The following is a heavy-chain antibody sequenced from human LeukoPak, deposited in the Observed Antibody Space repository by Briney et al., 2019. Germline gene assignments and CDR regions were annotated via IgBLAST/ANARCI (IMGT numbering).Heavy chain of an antibody. D-gene: IGHD2-2*01. J-gene: IGHJ6*04. CDR2: IIPIFGTA. CDR3: ARGYCSSTSCYAGLDV. V-gene: IGHV1-69*13. Sequence: SVNVSCKASGGTFSSYAISWVRQPPGQGLEWMGGIIPIFGTANYAQKFQGRVTITADESTSTAYMELSSLRSEDTAVYYCARGYCSSTSCYAGLDVWGKGTTVTVSS. CDR1: GGTFSSYA.